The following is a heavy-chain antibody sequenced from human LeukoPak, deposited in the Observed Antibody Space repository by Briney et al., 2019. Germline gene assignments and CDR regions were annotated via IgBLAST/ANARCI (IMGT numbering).Heavy chain of an antibody. Sequence: SVKVCCKASGGTFSSYNISWVRQAPGQGLEWMGRIIPILGIANYAQKFQGRVTITADKSTSTAYMELSSLRSEDTAVYYCARVRRDGYDELYYWGQGTLVTVSS. V-gene: IGHV1-69*02. D-gene: IGHD5-24*01. CDR1: GGTFSSYN. J-gene: IGHJ4*02. CDR3: ARVRRDGYDELYY. CDR2: IIPILGIA.